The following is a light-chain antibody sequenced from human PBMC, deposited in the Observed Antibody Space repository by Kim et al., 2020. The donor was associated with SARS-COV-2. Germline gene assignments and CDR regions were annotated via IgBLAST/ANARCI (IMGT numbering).Light chain of an antibody. CDR2: EDT. CDR1: ALPNQY. V-gene: IGLV3-25*03. CDR3: QASDSRGTFWV. J-gene: IGLJ3*02. Sequence: SPGQAARIPCAGHALPNQYAFWVRQRRGQGPVLVIYEDTERPSGIPERFSGATAGTTVTLTISGVQGEDEADYYGQASDSRGTFWVLGGGTQLTVL.